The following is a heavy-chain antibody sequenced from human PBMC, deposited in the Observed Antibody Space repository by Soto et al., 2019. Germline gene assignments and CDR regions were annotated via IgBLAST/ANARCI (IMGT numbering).Heavy chain of an antibody. CDR1: GFTFSSHA. V-gene: IGHV3-33*01. D-gene: IGHD4-4*01. CDR3: VRGPDYSTFGSFAS. Sequence: QVQLVESGGGVVQPGRSLRLSCAASGFTFSSHAMNWVRQAPGKGLEWVALIWNAGNNKYYADAGSVKGRFTISRDNSRTKLNLGKNTVRAADTAVYYWVRGPDYSTFGSFASWGKGPLVPV. J-gene: IGHJ4*02. CDR2: IWNAGNNK.